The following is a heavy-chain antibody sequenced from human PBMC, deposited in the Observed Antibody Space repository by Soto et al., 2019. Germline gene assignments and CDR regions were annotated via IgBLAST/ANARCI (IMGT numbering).Heavy chain of an antibody. CDR3: ARDARTTVTTRGVWYFDL. CDR1: GFTFSTYA. Sequence: QEQLVESGGGVVHPGRSLRLSCAASGFTFSTYAMHWVRQAPGKGLEWVALISHGGSNTYSADFVRGRFTISRDNSKKTLYLQMNSLRPEDTAVYYCARDARTTVTTRGVWYFDLWGRGTLVTVSS. V-gene: IGHV3-30-3*01. D-gene: IGHD4-17*01. CDR2: ISHGGSNT. J-gene: IGHJ2*01.